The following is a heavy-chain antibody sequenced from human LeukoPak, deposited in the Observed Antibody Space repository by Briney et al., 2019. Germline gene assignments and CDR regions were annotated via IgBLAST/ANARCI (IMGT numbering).Heavy chain of an antibody. D-gene: IGHD5-12*01. CDR1: GFTFSIAW. Sequence: PGGSLRLSCAASGFTFSIAWMSWVRQAPGKGLEWVGRIKSKTDGGTTDYAAPLKGRFTISRDDSKNTLYLQMNSLKTEDTGVYYCTTGGYSGYDFSWGQGTLVTVSS. CDR3: TTGGYSGYDFS. J-gene: IGHJ5*02. CDR2: IKSKTDGGTT. V-gene: IGHV3-15*01.